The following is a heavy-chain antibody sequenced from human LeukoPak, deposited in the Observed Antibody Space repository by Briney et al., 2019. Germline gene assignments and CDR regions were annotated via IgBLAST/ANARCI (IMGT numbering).Heavy chain of an antibody. J-gene: IGHJ4*02. Sequence: ASVKVSCKASGYTFTGYYMRWVRQAPGQGLEWMGWINPNSGGTNYAQKFQGRVTMTRDTSISTAYMELSRLRSDDTAVYYCARDLSGYDPFDYWGQGTLVTVSS. V-gene: IGHV1-2*02. CDR3: ARDLSGYDPFDY. D-gene: IGHD5-12*01. CDR1: GYTFTGYY. CDR2: INPNSGGT.